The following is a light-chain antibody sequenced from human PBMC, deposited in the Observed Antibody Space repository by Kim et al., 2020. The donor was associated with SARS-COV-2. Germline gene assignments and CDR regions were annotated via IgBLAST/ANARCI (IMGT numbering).Light chain of an antibody. CDR1: SSDVGGYNY. Sequence: GRSVTLSCTGTSSDVGGYNYVSWYQQHPGKAPKLMIYEVNKRPSGVPDRFSGSKSGNTASLTVSGLQAEDEADYYCSSYAGSNNLVFGGGTQLTVL. J-gene: IGLJ2*01. V-gene: IGLV2-8*01. CDR3: SSYAGSNNLV. CDR2: EVN.